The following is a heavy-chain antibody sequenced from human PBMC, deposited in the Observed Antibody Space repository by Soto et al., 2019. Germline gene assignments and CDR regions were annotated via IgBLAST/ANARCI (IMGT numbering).Heavy chain of an antibody. J-gene: IGHJ5*02. CDR1: GGSISSGGYY. Sequence: SETLSLTCTVSGGSISSGGYYWSWIRQHPGKGLEWIGYIYYSGSTYYNPSLKSRVTISVDTSKNQFSLKLSSVTAADTAVYYCARDRVKGYYGSGSYSWFDPWGQGALVTVS. CDR3: ARDRVKGYYGSGSYSWFDP. V-gene: IGHV4-31*03. CDR2: IYYSGST. D-gene: IGHD3-10*01.